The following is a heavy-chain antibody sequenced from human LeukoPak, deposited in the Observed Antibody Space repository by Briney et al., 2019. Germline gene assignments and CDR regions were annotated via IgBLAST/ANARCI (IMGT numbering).Heavy chain of an antibody. CDR3: ASVIVGATGFYYFDY. CDR2: IYHSGST. D-gene: IGHD1-26*01. J-gene: IGHJ4*02. CDR1: GGSISSSNW. V-gene: IGHV4-4*02. Sequence: PSGTLSLTCAVSGGSISSSNWWSWVRQPPGKGLEWIGEIYHSGSTNYNPSLKSRVTISVDTSKNQFSLKLSSVTAADTAVYYCASVIVGATGFYYFDYWGQGTLVTVSS.